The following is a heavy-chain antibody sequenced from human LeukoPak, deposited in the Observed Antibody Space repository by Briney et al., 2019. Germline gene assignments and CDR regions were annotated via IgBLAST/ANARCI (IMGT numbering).Heavy chain of an antibody. J-gene: IGHJ4*02. CDR1: GFTFCIFS. CDR3: ASLRRYSYGHFVY. D-gene: IGHD5-18*01. CDR2: ISSSSSYI. Sequence: GGSLRLSCAVSGFTFCIFSINGVRQAPEKGLECVSSISSSSSYIYYADSVKGRFTISRDNAKNSLFLQMNSLRAEDTAVYYCASLRRYSYGHFVYWGQGTLV. V-gene: IGHV3-21*01.